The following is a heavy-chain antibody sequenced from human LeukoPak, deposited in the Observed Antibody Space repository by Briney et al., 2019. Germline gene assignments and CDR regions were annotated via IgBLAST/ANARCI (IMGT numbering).Heavy chain of an antibody. CDR1: GYSFTSYG. CDR3: ARERELRPPYFDY. Sequence: GASVKVSCKASGYSFTSYGLTWVRQAPGQGLEWMGIINPSGGGTTYAQKFQGRVTMTRDTSTSTVYMDLSSLRSDDTAVYYCARERELRPPYFDYWGQGTLVTVSS. CDR2: INPSGGGT. J-gene: IGHJ4*02. D-gene: IGHD1-26*01. V-gene: IGHV1-46*01.